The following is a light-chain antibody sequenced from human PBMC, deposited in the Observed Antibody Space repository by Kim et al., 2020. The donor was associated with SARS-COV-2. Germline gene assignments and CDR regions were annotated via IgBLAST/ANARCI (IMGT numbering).Light chain of an antibody. CDR1: SSNSGIHY. CDR2: VNT. V-gene: IGLV1-51*01. J-gene: IGLJ3*02. CDR3: GTWDSSLSAWV. Sequence: GQKVTISCSGSSSNSGIHYVSWYQQLPGTAPKLLIYVNTNRPSGIPDRFSGSNSGTSATLVITGLQTGDEADYYCGTWDSSLSAWVFGGGTQLTVL.